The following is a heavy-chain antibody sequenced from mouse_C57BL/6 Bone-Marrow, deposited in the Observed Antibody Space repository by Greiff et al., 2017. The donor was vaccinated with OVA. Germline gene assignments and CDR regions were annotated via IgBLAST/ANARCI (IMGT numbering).Heavy chain of an antibody. CDR2: ISSGSSTI. D-gene: IGHD2-1*01. V-gene: IGHV5-17*01. Sequence: EVMLVESGGGLVKPGGSLKLSCAASGFTFSDYGMHWVRQAPEKGLEWVAYISSGSSTIYYADTVKGRFTISRDNAKNTLFLQMTSLRSEDTAMYYCARSYGNYPWYFDYWGQGTTLTVSS. CDR1: GFTFSDYG. J-gene: IGHJ2*01. CDR3: ARSYGNYPWYFDY.